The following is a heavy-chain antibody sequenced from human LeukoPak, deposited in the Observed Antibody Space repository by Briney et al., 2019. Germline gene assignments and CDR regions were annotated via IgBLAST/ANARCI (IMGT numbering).Heavy chain of an antibody. CDR3: ARDRGGFANDFWSGYYTAYYYYGMDV. CDR2: ISAYNGNT. CDR1: GYTFTSYG. D-gene: IGHD3-3*01. J-gene: IGHJ6*02. V-gene: IGHV1-18*01. Sequence: GASVTVSCKASGYTFTSYGISWVRQAPGQGLEWMGWISAYNGNTNYAQKLQGRVTMTTDTSTSTAYMELRSLRSDDTAVYYCARDRGGFANDFWSGYYTAYYYYGMDVWGQGTTVTVSS.